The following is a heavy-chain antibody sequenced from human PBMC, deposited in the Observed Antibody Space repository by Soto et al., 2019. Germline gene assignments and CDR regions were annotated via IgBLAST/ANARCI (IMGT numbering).Heavy chain of an antibody. CDR3: ARAGIAAAGTIFWFDP. CDR1: GGSISSYY. CDR2: IYNSGST. J-gene: IGHJ5*02. Sequence: SETLSLTCAVSGGSISSYYWSWVRQPPGKGLEWTGYIYNSGSTNYNPSRKSRVTISVDTSKNQFSLTLSSVTAADTAVFYCARAGIAAAGTIFWFDPWGQGTLVTVSS. V-gene: IGHV4-59*01. D-gene: IGHD6-13*01.